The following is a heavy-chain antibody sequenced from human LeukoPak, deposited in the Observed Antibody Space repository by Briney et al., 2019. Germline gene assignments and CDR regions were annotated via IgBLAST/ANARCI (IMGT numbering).Heavy chain of an antibody. CDR3: AGAFSWYLGYYYYMDV. V-gene: IGHV1-2*02. CDR1: GYTFTGYY. D-gene: IGHD6-13*01. J-gene: IGHJ6*03. Sequence: ASVKVSCKASGYTFTGYYMHRVRQAPGQGLEWMGWINPNSGGTNYAQKFQGRVTMTRDTSISTAYMELSRLRSDVTAVYYCAGAFSWYLGYYYYMDVWGKGTRVTVSS. CDR2: INPNSGGT.